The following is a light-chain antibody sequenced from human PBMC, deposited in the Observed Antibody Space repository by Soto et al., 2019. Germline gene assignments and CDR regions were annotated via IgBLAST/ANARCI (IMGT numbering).Light chain of an antibody. CDR3: AAGDDSLKSVV. CDR1: SSNIGSNY. J-gene: IGLJ2*01. CDR2: RNN. V-gene: IGLV1-47*01. Sequence: QSVLTQAPSASGAPGQRVTISCSGASSNIGSNYVYWYQQFPGTAPKLLILRNNQRPSGVPDRFSGSKSGTSASLAISGLRSEDEADFHGAAGDDSLKSVVFGGGTKLTDL.